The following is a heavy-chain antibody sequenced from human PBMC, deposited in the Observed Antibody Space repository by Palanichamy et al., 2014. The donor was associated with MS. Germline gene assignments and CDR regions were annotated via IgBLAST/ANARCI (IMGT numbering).Heavy chain of an antibody. V-gene: IGHV3-73*01. CDR3: TIYYDSSGYYYAAFDI. Sequence: EVQLVESGGGLVQPGGSLKLSCAASGFTFSGSAMYWVRQASGKGLEWVGRIRSKANSYATAYAASVKGRFTISRDDSKNTAYLQMNSLKTEDTAVYYCTIYYDSSGYYYAAFDIWGQGTMVTVSS. CDR2: IRSKANSYAT. CDR1: GFTFSGSA. D-gene: IGHD3-22*01. J-gene: IGHJ3*02.